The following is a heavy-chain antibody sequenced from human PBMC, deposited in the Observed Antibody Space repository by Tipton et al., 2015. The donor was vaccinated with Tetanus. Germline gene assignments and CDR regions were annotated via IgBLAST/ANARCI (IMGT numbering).Heavy chain of an antibody. J-gene: IGHJ6*02. CDR2: IDPNSGGT. D-gene: IGHD3-22*01. CDR1: GYTFTGYY. CDR3: ARDRGDYIYSGMDV. Sequence: QVQLVQSGAEVKKPGASVKVSCKASGYTFTGYYIYWVRQAPGQGLEWMGWIDPNSGGTVYAQKYQGMVTMTRDTSISTAYMELRSLRSADTAVYYCARDRGDYIYSGMDVWGPGTTVPVS. V-gene: IGHV1-2*02.